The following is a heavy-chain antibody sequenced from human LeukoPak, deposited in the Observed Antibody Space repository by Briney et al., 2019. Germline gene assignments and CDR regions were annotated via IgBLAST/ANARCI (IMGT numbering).Heavy chain of an antibody. CDR2: ISAYNGNT. V-gene: IGHV1-18*01. CDR1: GYTFTSYG. Sequence: ASVKVSCKASGYTFTSYGISWVRQAPGQGLEWMGWISAYNGNTNYAQKLQGRVTMTTDTSTSTAYMELRSLRSDDTAVYYCARDLLDSSGYYAPRIDYWGQGTLVTVSS. J-gene: IGHJ4*02. CDR3: ARDLLDSSGYYAPRIDY. D-gene: IGHD3-22*01.